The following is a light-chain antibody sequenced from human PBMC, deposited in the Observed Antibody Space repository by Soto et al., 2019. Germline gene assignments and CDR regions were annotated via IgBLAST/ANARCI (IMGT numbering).Light chain of an antibody. Sequence: QSVLTQPPSASVTPGQRVTISCSGSSSNIGSNTVNWYQQLTGTAPKLLIYSNTQRPSGVPARFSGSTSGISASLAISGLQSEDEADYYCAAWDDSLNVVFGGGTKLTVL. J-gene: IGLJ2*01. CDR2: SNT. CDR1: SSNIGSNT. V-gene: IGLV1-44*01. CDR3: AAWDDSLNVV.